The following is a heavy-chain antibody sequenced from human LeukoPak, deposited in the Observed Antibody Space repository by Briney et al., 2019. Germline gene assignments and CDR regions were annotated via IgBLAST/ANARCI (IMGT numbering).Heavy chain of an antibody. J-gene: IGHJ4*02. CDR2: IRNKANRYTT. Sequence: GGSLRLSCAASGFTFNRYWMNWVRQAPGEGLEWVARIRNKANRYTTEYAASVKGRFTISRDDSENSLYLQMDSLKTEDTAVYYCARSPLGIAPFDYWGQGTLVTVSS. CDR3: ARSPLGIAPFDY. D-gene: IGHD7-27*01. V-gene: IGHV3-72*01. CDR1: GFTFNRYW.